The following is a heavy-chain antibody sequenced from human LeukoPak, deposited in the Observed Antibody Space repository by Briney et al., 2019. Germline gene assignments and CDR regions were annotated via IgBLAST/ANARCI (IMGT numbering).Heavy chain of an antibody. CDR2: INSDETSR. Sequence: GGSLRLSCAGSGFSFSNYWINWVRQATGKGLVWGSRINSDETSRIYADSVKGRFTVSRDNAKNTIYLQMNSLRAEDTAVYYCARDSGGNRRAFDTWGQGTLVTVSS. V-gene: IGHV3-74*01. J-gene: IGHJ3*02. CDR1: GFSFSNYW. D-gene: IGHD4-23*01. CDR3: ARDSGGNRRAFDT.